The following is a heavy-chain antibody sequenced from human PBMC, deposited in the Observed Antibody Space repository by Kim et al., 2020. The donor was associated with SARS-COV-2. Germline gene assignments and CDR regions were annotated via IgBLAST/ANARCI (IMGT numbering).Heavy chain of an antibody. CDR1: GFTFSSYA. D-gene: IGHD3-9*01. CDR3: ARGAYYDILTGYHDELDYYYGMDV. CDR2: ISYDGSNK. J-gene: IGHJ6*02. V-gene: IGHV3-30*04. Sequence: GGSLRLSCAASGFTFSSYAMHWVRQAPGKGLEWVAVISYDGSNKYYADSVKGRFTISRDNSKNTLYLQMNSLRAEDTAVYYCARGAYYDILTGYHDELDYYYGMDVWGQGTTVTVSS.